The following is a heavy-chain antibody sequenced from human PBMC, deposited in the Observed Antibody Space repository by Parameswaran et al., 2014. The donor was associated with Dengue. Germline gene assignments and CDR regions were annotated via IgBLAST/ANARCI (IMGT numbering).Heavy chain of an antibody. CDR3: SRGAGRGRGYTYESDY. V-gene: IGHV3-72*01. J-gene: IGHJ4*02. Sequence: WIRQPPGKGLEWVGRSRNKANSYTTEYAASVKGRFTISRDDSKNSLYLQMNSLKSEDTAVYYCSRGAGRGRGYTYESDYWGQGTLVTVSS. CDR2: SRNKANSYTT. D-gene: IGHD5-18*01.